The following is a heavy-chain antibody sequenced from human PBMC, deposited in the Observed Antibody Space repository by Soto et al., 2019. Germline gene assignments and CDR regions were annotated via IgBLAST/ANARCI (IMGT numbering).Heavy chain of an antibody. CDR3: AGGLGYYYYGMDV. CDR1: GYTFTGYY. CDR2: INPNSGGT. V-gene: IGHV1-2*04. D-gene: IGHD1-26*01. J-gene: IGHJ6*02. Sequence: GSSVKVSCKASGYTFTGYYMHWVRQAPGEGLEWMGWINPNSGGTNYAQKCQGWVTMTRDTSISTAYMELSRLRSDDTAVYYCAGGLGYYYYGMDVWGQGTTVTVSS.